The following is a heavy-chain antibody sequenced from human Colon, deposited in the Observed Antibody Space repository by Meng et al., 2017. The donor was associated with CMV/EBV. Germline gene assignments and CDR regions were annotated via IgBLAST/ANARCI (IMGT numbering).Heavy chain of an antibody. CDR2: ISSSSSYI. CDR1: GFSFSSYN. CDR3: ARDAGYGNYGWFDP. Sequence: SGFSFSSYNMKWVRQAPGKGLEWVSSISSSSSYIYYADSVKGRFTISRDNAKSSLYLQMNSLRAEDTAVYYCARDAGYGNYGWFDPWGQGTLVTVSS. J-gene: IGHJ5*02. V-gene: IGHV3-21*01. D-gene: IGHD3-22*01.